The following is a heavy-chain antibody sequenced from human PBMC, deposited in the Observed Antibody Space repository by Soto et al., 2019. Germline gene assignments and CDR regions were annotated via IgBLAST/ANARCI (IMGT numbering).Heavy chain of an antibody. CDR2: INSDGSST. CDR1: GFTFSSYW. V-gene: IGHV3-74*01. J-gene: IGHJ6*03. Sequence: GGSLRLSCAASGFTFSSYWMHWVRRAPGKGLVWVSRINSDGSSTSYADPVKGRFTISRDNAKNTLYLQMNSLRAEDTAVYYCAREGLHLGELSLLYYYYYMVVWGKGTTVTVSS. D-gene: IGHD3-16*02. CDR3: AREGLHLGELSLLYYYYYMVV.